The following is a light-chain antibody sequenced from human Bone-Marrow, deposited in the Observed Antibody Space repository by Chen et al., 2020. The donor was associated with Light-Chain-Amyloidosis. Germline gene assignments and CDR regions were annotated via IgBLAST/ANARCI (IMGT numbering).Light chain of an antibody. Sequence: SALTQPATVSGSPGKSVTISCTGNSSDVGSYNFVSWYQQHPGKAPKLMIYEVTKRPSGVSNRFSVSKSGNTASLTISGLQAEDAADYCCCSYAGGSTWVFGGGTTLTVL. J-gene: IGLJ3*02. CDR3: CSYAGGSTWV. CDR2: EVT. CDR1: SSDVGSYNF. V-gene: IGLV2-23*02.